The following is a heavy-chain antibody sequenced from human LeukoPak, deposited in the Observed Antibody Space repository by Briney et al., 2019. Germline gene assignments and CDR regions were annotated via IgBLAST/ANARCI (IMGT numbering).Heavy chain of an antibody. CDR1: GFTFSSYW. D-gene: IGHD4-23*01. Sequence: PGGSLRLSCAASGFTFSSYWMHWVRQAPGKGLVWVSRVSSDGRNTIYADSVKGQFTISRDNAMNTLYLQMNSLRAEDTAVYYCARDLGGSGPTPIDYWGQGILVTVSS. CDR2: VSSDGRNT. J-gene: IGHJ4*02. V-gene: IGHV3-74*01. CDR3: ARDLGGSGPTPIDY.